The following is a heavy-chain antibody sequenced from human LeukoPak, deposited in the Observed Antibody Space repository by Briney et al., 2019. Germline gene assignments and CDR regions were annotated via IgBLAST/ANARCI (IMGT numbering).Heavy chain of an antibody. V-gene: IGHV4-59*01. D-gene: IGHD2-2*02. J-gene: IGHJ6*03. CDR3: ARTSYQLLYQDYYYYYYMDV. CDR1: GGSISSYH. Sequence: SETLSLTCTVSGGSISSYHWSWIRQPPGKGLEWIGYSYYSGSTNYNPSLKSRVTISVDTSKNQFSLKLSSVTAADTAVYYCARTSYQLLYQDYYYYYYMDVWGKGTTVTVSS. CDR2: SYYSGST.